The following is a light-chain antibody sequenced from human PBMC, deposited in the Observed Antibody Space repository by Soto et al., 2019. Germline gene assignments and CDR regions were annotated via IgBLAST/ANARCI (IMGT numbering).Light chain of an antibody. CDR2: EGT. CDR1: SSDVGSYNL. V-gene: IGLV2-23*01. Sequence: QSALTQPAYVSGSRGQSITISCTGTSSDVGSYNLVSWYQQNPGKAPKLMIYEGTKRPSGVSDRFSGSKSGNTASMTISGLQAEDEADYYCCSYAHDTRSGTVVFGGGTKLTAL. CDR3: CSYAHDTRSGTVV. J-gene: IGLJ2*01.